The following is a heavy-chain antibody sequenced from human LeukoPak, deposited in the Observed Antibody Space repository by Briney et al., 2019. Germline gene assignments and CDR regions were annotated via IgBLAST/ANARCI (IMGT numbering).Heavy chain of an antibody. J-gene: IGHJ4*02. CDR1: GGTFSSYA. D-gene: IGHD1-1*01. V-gene: IGHV1-69*05. CDR2: IIPIFGTA. CDR3: ASTSWNPNQYYFDY. Sequence: SVKVSCKASGGTFSSYAISWVRQAPGQGLEWMGGIIPIFGTANYTQKFQGRVTITTDESTSTAYMELSSLRSEDTAVYYCASTSWNPNQYYFDYWGQGTLVTVSS.